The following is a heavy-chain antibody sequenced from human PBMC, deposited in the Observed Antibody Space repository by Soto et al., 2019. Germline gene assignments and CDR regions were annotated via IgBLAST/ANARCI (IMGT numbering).Heavy chain of an antibody. D-gene: IGHD2-8*01. CDR1: GYTFTGYY. CDR2: INPNSGGT. V-gene: IGHV1-2*04. Sequence: QVQLVQSGAEVKKPGASVKVSCKASGYTFTGYYMHWERQAPGQGLEWMGWINPNSGGTNYAQKFQGWVTMTRDTSISTAYMELSRLRSDDTAVYYCARGYCTNGVCPAAVDYWGQGTLVTVSS. CDR3: ARGYCTNGVCPAAVDY. J-gene: IGHJ4*02.